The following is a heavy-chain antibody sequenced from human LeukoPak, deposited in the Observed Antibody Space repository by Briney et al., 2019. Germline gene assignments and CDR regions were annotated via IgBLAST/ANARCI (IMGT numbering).Heavy chain of an antibody. CDR1: GGTFSRFT. V-gene: IGHV1-69*01. Sequence: SVKVSCKASGGTFSRFTISWVRQAPGQGFEWMGGITPIFGTANFAQKFQGRVSITADGSTSTAFMELSSLRSEGTAVYYCAREWGLESSGYYYAYWGQGTLVTVSS. D-gene: IGHD3-22*01. CDR2: ITPIFGTA. J-gene: IGHJ4*02. CDR3: AREWGLESSGYYYAY.